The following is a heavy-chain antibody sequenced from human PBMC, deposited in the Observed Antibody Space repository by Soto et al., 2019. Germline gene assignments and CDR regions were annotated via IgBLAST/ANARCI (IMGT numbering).Heavy chain of an antibody. CDR3: TREARITGTMNY. D-gene: IGHD1-7*01. Sequence: ASVKVSCKASGYTFTSYGISWVRQAPGQGLEWMGWISAYNGNTNYAQKLQGRVTMTTDTSTSTAYMELRSLRSDDTAVYYCTREARITGTMNYWGQGTLVTVSS. CDR1: GYTFTSYG. V-gene: IGHV1-18*01. J-gene: IGHJ4*02. CDR2: ISAYNGNT.